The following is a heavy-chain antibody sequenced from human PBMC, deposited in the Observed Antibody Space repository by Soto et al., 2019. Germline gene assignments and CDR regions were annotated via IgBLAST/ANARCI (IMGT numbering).Heavy chain of an antibody. V-gene: IGHV1-18*01. Sequence: QGQLVQSGAEVKKPGASVKVSCKASGYTFTSFGISWVRQAPGQGLEWMGWISAYNGNTSYAQKVQGRVTMTTDTSTSTAYMELRSLRADDPAVYYCARDSGNLGNWAYFFDYWGQGTLVTVSS. CDR1: GYTFTSFG. J-gene: IGHJ4*02. D-gene: IGHD7-27*01. CDR3: ARDSGNLGNWAYFFDY. CDR2: ISAYNGNT.